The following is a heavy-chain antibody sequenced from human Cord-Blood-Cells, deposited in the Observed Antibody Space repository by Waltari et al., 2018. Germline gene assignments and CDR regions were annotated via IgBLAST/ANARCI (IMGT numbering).Heavy chain of an antibody. V-gene: IGHV1-18*04. D-gene: IGHD4-4*01. CDR2: ISAYNGNT. J-gene: IGHJ5*02. CDR1: GYTFTSYG. Sequence: QVQLVQSGAEVKKPGASVKVSCKASGYTFTSYGISWVRQAPGQGLEWMGWISAYNGNTNYAQKLQGRVTMTTDTSTSTAYMELRSLRSDDTAVYYCARNKGPKTDYSNYGVAWFDPWGQGTLVTVSS. CDR3: ARNKGPKTDYSNYGVAWFDP.